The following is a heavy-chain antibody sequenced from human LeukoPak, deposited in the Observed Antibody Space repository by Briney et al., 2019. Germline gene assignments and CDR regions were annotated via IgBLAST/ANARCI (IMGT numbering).Heavy chain of an antibody. J-gene: IGHJ6*02. CDR2: ITWNSRDI. D-gene: IGHD6-13*01. CDR3: TKRSGGRSIAASTDYYYDMDV. CDR1: GFRFDDYA. Sequence: SGGFLRLSCAASGFRFDDYAMHWVRQAPGKGLEWVSGITWNSRDIGYADSVKGRFTISRDNAKKSLFLQMNSLRPEDTALYYCTKRSGGRSIAASTDYYYDMDVWGQGTTVTVSS. V-gene: IGHV3-9*01.